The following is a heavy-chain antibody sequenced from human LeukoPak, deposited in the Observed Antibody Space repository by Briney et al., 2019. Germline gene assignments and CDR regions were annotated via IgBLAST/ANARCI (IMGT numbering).Heavy chain of an antibody. D-gene: IGHD3-22*01. CDR1: GFXFSTYS. CDR3: AKESDYYHSSGYYYAYFQH. CDR2: ISSSSSTI. V-gene: IGHV3-48*02. Sequence: GGSLRLSCAVSGFXFSTYSMNWVRQAPGKGLEWVSVISSSSSTIYYADSVKGRFTISRDNAKNSLYLQMNSLRDEDTAVYYCAKESDYYHSSGYYYAYFQHWGQGTLVTVSS. J-gene: IGHJ1*01.